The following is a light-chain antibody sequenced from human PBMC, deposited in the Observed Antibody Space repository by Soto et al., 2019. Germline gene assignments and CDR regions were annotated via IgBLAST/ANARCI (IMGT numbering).Light chain of an antibody. CDR3: QRYDDAPLT. J-gene: IGKJ4*01. V-gene: IGKV1-17*01. CDR1: QVITND. CDR2: AAS. Sequence: IQMTQSPSSLSASVGDRLSITCRASQVITNDLGWYQQKPGKAPKRLIYAASTLQSGVPSRFSGSGSGTEFTLTISSLQPEDVATYYCQRYDDAPLTFGGGTKVDIK.